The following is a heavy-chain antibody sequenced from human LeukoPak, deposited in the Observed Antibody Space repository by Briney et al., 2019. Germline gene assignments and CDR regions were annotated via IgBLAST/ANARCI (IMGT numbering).Heavy chain of an antibody. D-gene: IGHD1-26*01. CDR2: TSDRGDYT. CDR1: GFTFTSYS. CDR3: AKKAQYNGNYPLDY. V-gene: IGHV3-23*01. Sequence: HSGGSLRLSCAASGFTFTSYSMSWVRQAPGKGLEWVSGTSDRGDYTYYADSVKGRFTISRDNSKNTLYLQMNSLRAEDMALYFCAKKAQYNGNYPLDYWGQGTLVTVSS. J-gene: IGHJ4*02.